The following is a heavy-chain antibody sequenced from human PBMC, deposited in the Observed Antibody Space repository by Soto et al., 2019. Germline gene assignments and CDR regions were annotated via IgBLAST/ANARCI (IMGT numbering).Heavy chain of an antibody. CDR2: ISSSGSTI. V-gene: IGHV3-11*01. J-gene: IGHJ6*03. CDR1: GFTFSDYY. D-gene: IGHD2-15*01. CDR3: ARVGEYCSGGSCYSKSLYYYYYMDV. Sequence: QVQLVESGGGLVKPGGSLRLSCAASGFTFSDYYMSWIRQAPGKGLEWVSYISSSGSTIYYADSVKGRFTISRDNAKNSLYLQINSLRAEDTAVYYCARVGEYCSGGSCYSKSLYYYYYMDVWGKGTTVTVSS.